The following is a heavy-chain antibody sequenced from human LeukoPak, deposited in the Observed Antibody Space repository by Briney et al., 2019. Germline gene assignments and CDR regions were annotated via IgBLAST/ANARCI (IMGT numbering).Heavy chain of an antibody. CDR2: IYYSGST. Sequence: PSETLSLTCTVSGGSISSYYWSRIRQPPGKGPEWIGYIYYSGSTNYNPSLKSRVTISVDTSKNQFSLKLSSVTAADTAVYYCARHFSSGSYPDFDYWGQGTLVTVSS. J-gene: IGHJ4*02. D-gene: IGHD1-26*01. CDR3: ARHFSSGSYPDFDY. V-gene: IGHV4-59*08. CDR1: GGSISSYY.